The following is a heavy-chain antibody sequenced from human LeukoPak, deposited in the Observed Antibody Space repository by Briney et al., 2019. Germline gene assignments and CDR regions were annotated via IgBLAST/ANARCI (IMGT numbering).Heavy chain of an antibody. J-gene: IGHJ5*02. CDR2: IYYSGST. CDR3: ARGGVNYKIAGP. Sequence: SETLSLTCTASGGSITSCYWSWIRQPPGKGLEWIGYIYYSGSTNYNPSLKSRVTISVDTSKNQFSLKLSSVTAADTAVYYCARGGVNYKIAGPWGQGALVTVSS. CDR1: GGSITSCY. D-gene: IGHD3-10*01. V-gene: IGHV4-59*01.